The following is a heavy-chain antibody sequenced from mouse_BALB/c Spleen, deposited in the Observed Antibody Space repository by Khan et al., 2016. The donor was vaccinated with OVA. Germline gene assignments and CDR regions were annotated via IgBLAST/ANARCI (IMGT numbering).Heavy chain of an antibody. CDR2: ISYSGST. D-gene: IGHD1-1*01. CDR1: GYSITSNYA. V-gene: IGHV3-2*02. J-gene: IGHJ4*01. Sequence: EVELVESGPGLVKPSQSLSLTCTVNGYSITSNYAWNWIRQFPGNKLEWMGYISYSGSTNYNPSLKSRLSITRDTSQNQFFLLLHSVTTEDSATYYCARGNYYGYALDYWGQGTSVTVSS. CDR3: ARGNYYGYALDY.